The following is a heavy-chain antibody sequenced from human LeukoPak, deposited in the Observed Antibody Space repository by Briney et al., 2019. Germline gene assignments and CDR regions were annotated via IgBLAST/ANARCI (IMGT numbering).Heavy chain of an antibody. CDR1: GYTFTSYY. J-gene: IGHJ4*02. V-gene: IGHV1-46*01. CDR3: ARDLLHYGVPIHFDY. D-gene: IGHD3-16*01. Sequence: GASVKVSCKASGYTFTSYYMHWVRQAPGQGLEWMGIINPSGGSTSYAQKFQGRVTMTRDTSTSTVYMELSSLRSEDTAVYYCARDLLHYGVPIHFDYWGQGTMVTVSS. CDR2: INPSGGST.